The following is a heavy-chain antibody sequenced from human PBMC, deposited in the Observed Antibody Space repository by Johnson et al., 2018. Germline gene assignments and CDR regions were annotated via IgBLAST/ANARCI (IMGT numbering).Heavy chain of an antibody. D-gene: IGHD3-10*01. CDR1: GFTFDDYA. CDR3: ARAHYYGRRALDAFDI. Sequence: VQLVQSGGALVQAGRSLRLSCAASGFTFDDYAMHWVRQAPGKGLEWVSGISWNSGSIGSADSVKGRFTISRDNSKNTLYLQMNSLRDEDTAVYYCARAHYYGRRALDAFDIWGQGTMVTVSS. V-gene: IGHV3-9*01. CDR2: ISWNSGSI. J-gene: IGHJ3*02.